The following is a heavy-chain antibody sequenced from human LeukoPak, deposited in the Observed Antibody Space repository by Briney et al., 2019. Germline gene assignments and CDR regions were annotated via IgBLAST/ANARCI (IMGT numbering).Heavy chain of an antibody. CDR1: GFTFSSYE. CDR3: AKDLLRDRWFGES. J-gene: IGHJ5*02. V-gene: IGHV3-23*01. D-gene: IGHD3-10*01. Sequence: GGSLRLSCAASGFTFSSYEMNWVRQAPGKGLEWVSGITGSGGNRYYADSVKGRFTISRDNSKYTLYLQMNSLRVEDTAVYYCAKDLLRDRWFGESWGQGTLVTVSS. CDR2: ITGSGGNR.